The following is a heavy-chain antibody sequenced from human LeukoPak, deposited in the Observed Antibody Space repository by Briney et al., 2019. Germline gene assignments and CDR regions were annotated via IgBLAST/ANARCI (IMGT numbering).Heavy chain of an antibody. CDR3: ATHDYGDYHY. D-gene: IGHD4-17*01. Sequence: SETLSLTCAVYGGSFSGNYWSWIRQPPGKGLEWIGEINHSGSTNYNPSLKSRVTISVDTSKNQFSLKLSSVTAADTAVYYCATHDYGDYHYWGQGTLVTVSS. J-gene: IGHJ4*02. CDR1: GGSFSGNY. V-gene: IGHV4-34*01. CDR2: INHSGST.